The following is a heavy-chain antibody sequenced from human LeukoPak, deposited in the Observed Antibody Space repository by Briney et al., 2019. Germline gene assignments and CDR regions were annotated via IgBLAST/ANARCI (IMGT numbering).Heavy chain of an antibody. D-gene: IGHD2-15*01. CDR1: GFTFDDYA. Sequence: DRSLRLSCAASGFTFDDYAMHWVRQAPGKGLEWVSGISWNSGSIGYADSVKGRFTISRDNAKNSLYLQMNSLRAEDMALYYCAKDGDVRYCSGGSCHLGGGYFDYWGQGTLVTVSS. J-gene: IGHJ4*02. CDR2: ISWNSGSI. V-gene: IGHV3-9*03. CDR3: AKDGDVRYCSGGSCHLGGGYFDY.